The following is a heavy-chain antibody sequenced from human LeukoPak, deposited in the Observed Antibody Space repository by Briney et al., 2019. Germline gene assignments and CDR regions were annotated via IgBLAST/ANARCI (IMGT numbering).Heavy chain of an antibody. D-gene: IGHD1-14*01. CDR2: IYYSGGT. J-gene: IGHJ3*02. CDR1: GGSIANCY. Sequence: SDILSLTCTVSGGSIANCYWTWIRQPPGKELEWIGFIYYSGGTNYSPSLKSRVTISVDTSKNQFSLKLSSVTAADTAVYYCARGESGNHAGFFDIWGQGTMVTVSS. V-gene: IGHV4-59*01. CDR3: ARGESGNHAGFFDI.